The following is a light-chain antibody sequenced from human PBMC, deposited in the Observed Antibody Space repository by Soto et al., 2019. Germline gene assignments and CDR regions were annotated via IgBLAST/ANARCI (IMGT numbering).Light chain of an antibody. J-gene: IGLJ1*01. V-gene: IGLV2-14*01. CDR2: AVS. CDR1: SNDIGIYNY. CDR3: SSYTSRSTRV. Sequence: QSALTQPASVSGSPGQSITISCTGSSNDIGIYNYVSWYQQYPGKAPQLIIYAVSTRPSGISDRFSGSKSGNTASLTISGLQAEDEADYYCSSYTSRSTRVFGTGTKLTVL.